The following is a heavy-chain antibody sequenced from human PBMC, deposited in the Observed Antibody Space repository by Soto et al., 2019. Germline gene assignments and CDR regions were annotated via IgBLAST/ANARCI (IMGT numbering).Heavy chain of an antibody. CDR2: VSGRGGVT. Sequence: EAPLLESGGGFVQPGGSLRLTCVGSGFTFLNHDMRWVRQAPGQGLEWASGVSGRGGVTYYADSVQGRFTISGHSSKKTPSVQMTSRRADDTAVYYCGKDRQFRSYDESAGHYNDWGQGTRGTVSS. V-gene: IGHV3-23*01. CDR1: GFTFLNHD. J-gene: IGHJ4*02. D-gene: IGHD3-9*01. CDR3: GKDRQFRSYDESAGHYND.